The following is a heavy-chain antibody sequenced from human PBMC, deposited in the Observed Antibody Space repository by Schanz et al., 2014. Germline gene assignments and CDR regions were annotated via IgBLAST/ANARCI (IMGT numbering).Heavy chain of an antibody. V-gene: IGHV1-18*01. CDR1: GYTFSSYG. CDR3: ARHRFGVFYYGLDV. Sequence: QVHLVQSGAEVKKPGASVKVSCKASGYTFSSYGITWVRQAPGQGLEWMGWISDYNGKTNYAQKFQDRVIMSTDRSSSTAYLELRSLTSDDSAIYYCARHRFGVFYYGLDVWGQGTTILVSS. J-gene: IGHJ6*02. CDR2: ISDYNGKT. D-gene: IGHD3-10*01.